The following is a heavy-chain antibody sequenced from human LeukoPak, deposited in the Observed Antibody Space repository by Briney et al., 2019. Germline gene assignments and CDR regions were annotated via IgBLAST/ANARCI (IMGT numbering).Heavy chain of an antibody. CDR2: ISGRSGSI. V-gene: IGHV3-23*01. D-gene: IGHD6-13*01. CDR1: GFTFRNYA. CDR3: AKGSSWYDYYYMDV. Sequence: GGSLRLSCAASGFTFRNYAMSWVRQAPGKGLEWVSAISGRSGSIYYADSVTSRFTISGDNSRNTLYLQMNSLRVEDTAVYYCAKGSSWYDYYYMDVWGKGTTVTVSS. J-gene: IGHJ6*03.